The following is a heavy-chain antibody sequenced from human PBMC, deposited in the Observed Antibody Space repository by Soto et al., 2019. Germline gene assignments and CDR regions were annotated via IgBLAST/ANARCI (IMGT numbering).Heavy chain of an antibody. D-gene: IGHD4-4*01. CDR1: GFTFSSYG. V-gene: IGHV3-33*01. J-gene: IGHJ6*02. CDR2: IWYDGSNK. CDR3: ARDRDSNPQYYYYGMDV. Sequence: SLRLSCAASGFTFSSYGMHWVRQAPGKGLEWVAVIWYDGSNKYYADTVKGRFTITGDKSKNTLYMKMNSLRAEDTAAYYCARDRDSNPQYYYYGMDVWGQGTTVTVSS.